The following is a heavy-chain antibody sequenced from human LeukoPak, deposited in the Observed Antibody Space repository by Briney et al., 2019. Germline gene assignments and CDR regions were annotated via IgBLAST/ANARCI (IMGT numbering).Heavy chain of an antibody. Sequence: GGSLRLSCAASGFTFSSYAMHWVRQAPGKGLEWVAVISYDGSNKYYADSVEGRFTISRDNSKNTLYLQMNSLRAEDTAVYYCARGYYDFWSGYFDYWGQGTLVTVSS. CDR1: GFTFSSYA. V-gene: IGHV3-30*04. J-gene: IGHJ4*02. D-gene: IGHD3-3*01. CDR2: ISYDGSNK. CDR3: ARGYYDFWSGYFDY.